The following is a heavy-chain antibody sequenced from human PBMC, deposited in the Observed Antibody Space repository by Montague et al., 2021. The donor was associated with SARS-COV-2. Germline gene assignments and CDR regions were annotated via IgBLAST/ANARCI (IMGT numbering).Heavy chain of an antibody. CDR2: ISYGGIT. CDR3: ARETVSAAASEIDN. J-gene: IGHJ4*02. Sequence: SETLSLTCSVSGDSMSRSYHNWDWIRQPPGKGLEWTGTISYGGITYYSPSLKSRVTISVDTSKKQFSLKVTSMTAADTAVYYCARETVSAAASEIDNWGQGTLVTVSS. D-gene: IGHD2-2*01. V-gene: IGHV4-39*01. CDR1: GDSMSRSYHN.